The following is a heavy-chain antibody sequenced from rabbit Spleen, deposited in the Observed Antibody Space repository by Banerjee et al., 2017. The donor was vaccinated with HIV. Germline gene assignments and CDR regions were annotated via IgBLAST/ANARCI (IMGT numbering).Heavy chain of an antibody. V-gene: IGHV1S40*01. CDR3: ARGNYAGGVYAKDL. J-gene: IGHJ4*01. CDR2: IYTGSSGST. Sequence: QSLEESGGDLVKPGASLTLTCTASGFSFSSSYYMCWVRQAPGKGLEWIACIYTGSSGSTYYASWAKGRFTISKASSTTVTLQMTSLTAADTATYFCARGNYAGGVYAKDLWGQGTLVTVS. D-gene: IGHD6-1*01. CDR1: GFSFSSSYY.